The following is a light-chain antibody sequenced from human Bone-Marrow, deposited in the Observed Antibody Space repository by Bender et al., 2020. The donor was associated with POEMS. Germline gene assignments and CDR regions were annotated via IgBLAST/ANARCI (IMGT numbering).Light chain of an antibody. J-gene: IGLJ3*02. CDR3: ASWDDTLYAWV. CDR2: ITD. Sequence: QSVLAQPPSASGTPGQRITISCSGSNSNIGGNTVNWYRHLPGTAPQLLIYITDQRPSGVPGRFSGSKSGSSASLAISGLQSEDEAHYYCASWDDTLYAWVFGRGTKLTVL. CDR1: NSNIGGNT. V-gene: IGLV1-44*01.